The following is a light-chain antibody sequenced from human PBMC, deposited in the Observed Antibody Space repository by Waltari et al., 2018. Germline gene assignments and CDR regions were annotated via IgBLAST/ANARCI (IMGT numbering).Light chain of an antibody. Sequence: EIVLTQSPGTLSLSPGERATLSCRASQTVRTTYFAWYQQKPGQAPTLRIYGASSRATGIPDRFSGSGSGTDFSLTISSLEPEDFAVYYCQQYDISPLTFGGGTKVEIK. J-gene: IGKJ4*01. CDR3: QQYDISPLT. V-gene: IGKV3-20*01. CDR1: QTVRTTY. CDR2: GAS.